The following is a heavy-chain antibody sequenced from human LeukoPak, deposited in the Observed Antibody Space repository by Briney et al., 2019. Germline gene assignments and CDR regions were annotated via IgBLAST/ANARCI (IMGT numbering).Heavy chain of an antibody. J-gene: IGHJ4*02. CDR3: ARDRSSGWYNRPADY. Sequence: GSVKVSCKASGYTFTSYAMHWVRQAPGQRLEWMGWINAGNGNTKYSQKFQGRVTITRDTSASTAYMELSSLRSEDTAVYYCARDRSSGWYNRPADYWGQGTLVTVSS. CDR2: INAGNGNT. D-gene: IGHD6-19*01. V-gene: IGHV1-3*01. CDR1: GYTFTSYA.